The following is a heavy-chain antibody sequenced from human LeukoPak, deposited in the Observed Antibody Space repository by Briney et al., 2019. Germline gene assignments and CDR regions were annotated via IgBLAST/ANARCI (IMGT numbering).Heavy chain of an antibody. J-gene: IGHJ5*02. D-gene: IGHD3-22*01. CDR1: GGSISSGDYY. Sequence: SETLSLTCTVSGGSISSGDYYWSWIRQPPGKGLEWIGYIYYSGSTYYDPSLNSRVTISVGTSKNQFSLKLSSVTAADTAVYYCARVSDYYDSSGYQRATSDWFDPWGQGTLVTVSS. CDR2: IYYSGST. V-gene: IGHV4-30-4*08. CDR3: ARVSDYYDSSGYQRATSDWFDP.